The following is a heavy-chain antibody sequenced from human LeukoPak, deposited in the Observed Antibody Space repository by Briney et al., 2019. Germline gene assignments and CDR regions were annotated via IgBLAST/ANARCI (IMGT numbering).Heavy chain of an antibody. CDR2: ISYDGSNK. D-gene: IGHD3-3*01. V-gene: IGHV3-30*18. Sequence: GGSLRLSCAASGFTFSSYGMHWVRQAPGKGLEWVAVISYDGSNKYYADSVKGRFTISRDNSKNTLYLQMNSLRAEDTAVYYCAKPPGGVFIPYFDYGAQGPLVTV. CDR1: GFTFSSYG. CDR3: AKPPGGVFIPYFDY. J-gene: IGHJ4*02.